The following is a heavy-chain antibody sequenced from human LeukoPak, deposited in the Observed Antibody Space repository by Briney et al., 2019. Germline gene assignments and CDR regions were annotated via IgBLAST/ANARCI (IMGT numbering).Heavy chain of an antibody. CDR3: ARVTYYYDSSGYYEFDY. CDR2: ISSSGSTI. D-gene: IGHD3-22*01. CDR1: GFTFSSYE. J-gene: IGHJ4*02. Sequence: GVSLRLSCAASGFTFSSYEMNWVRQAPGKGLEWVSYISSSGSTIYYADSVKGRFTISRDNAKNSLYLQMNSLRAEDTAVYYCARVTYYYDSSGYYEFDYWGQGTLVTVSS. V-gene: IGHV3-48*03.